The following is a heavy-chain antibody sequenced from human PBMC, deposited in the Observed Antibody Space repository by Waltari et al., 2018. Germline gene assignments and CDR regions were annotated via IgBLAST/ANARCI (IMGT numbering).Heavy chain of an antibody. D-gene: IGHD3-22*01. CDR3: AKAHFYDTSGYIEH. CDR2: INGYGDKT. Sequence: EVQVLESGGGLVQPGGSLRLTCTASGSIFNNYAINWVRQAPGKGLGWVAGINGYGDKTYYADSVKGRFTLSRDNSRNTLSLQMNSLRAEDTAVYYCAKAHFYDTSGYIEHWGQGTLVTVSS. CDR1: GSIFNNYA. J-gene: IGHJ5*02. V-gene: IGHV3-23*01.